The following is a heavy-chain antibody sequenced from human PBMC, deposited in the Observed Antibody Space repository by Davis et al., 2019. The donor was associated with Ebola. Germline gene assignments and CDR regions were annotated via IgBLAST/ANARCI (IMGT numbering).Heavy chain of an antibody. V-gene: IGHV4-59*01. CDR2: VVNSVTV. D-gene: IGHD7-27*01. J-gene: IGHJ4*02. CDR1: GGSISGYH. Sequence: MPSETLSLTCTVSGGSISGYHTACIRQPPGKGREYMWHVVNSVTVVYDSAFQSRVTISLDRSSNQFSLRMNSVATADTAVYFCARHHWGSLDYWDQGTLVTVSS. CDR3: ARHHWGSLDY.